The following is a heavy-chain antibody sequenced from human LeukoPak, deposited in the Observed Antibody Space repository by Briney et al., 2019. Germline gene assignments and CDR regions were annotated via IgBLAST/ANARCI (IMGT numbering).Heavy chain of an antibody. V-gene: IGHV3-30*02. J-gene: IGHJ6*03. CDR2: IRYDGSNK. CDR3: AKVPYGDYYYYMDV. CDR1: GFTFSSYA. D-gene: IGHD4-17*01. Sequence: PGRSLRLSCAASGFTFSSYAMHWVRQAPGKGLEWVAFIRYDGSNKYYADSVKGRFTISRDNSKNTLYLQMNSLRSEDTAVYYCAKVPYGDYYYYMDVWGKGTTVTVSS.